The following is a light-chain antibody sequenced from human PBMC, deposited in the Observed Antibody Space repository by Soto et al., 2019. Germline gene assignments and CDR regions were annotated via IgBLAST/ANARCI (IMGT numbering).Light chain of an antibody. CDR1: SSDLGGYNY. V-gene: IGLV2-14*01. CDR2: EVS. Sequence: QSVLTQPASVSGSPGQSITVSCTGTSSDLGGYNYVSWYQHHPGKAPKLMIYEVSNRPSGVSNRFPGSKSGNTASLTISGLQAEDEAEYYCSSYTSSDTLVFGTGTKVTVL. J-gene: IGLJ1*01. CDR3: SSYTSSDTLV.